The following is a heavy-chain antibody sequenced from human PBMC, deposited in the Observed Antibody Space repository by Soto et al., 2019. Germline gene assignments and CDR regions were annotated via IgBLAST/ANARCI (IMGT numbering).Heavy chain of an antibody. J-gene: IGHJ6*02. CDR2: INPNSGGT. Sequence: ASVKVSCKASGYTFAGYYMHWVRQAPGQGLEWMGWINPNSGGTNYAQKFQGRVTMTRDTSISTAYMELSRLRSDDTAVYYCAREIVVVPGRVGYYGMDVGGQGTTVTVSS. D-gene: IGHD2-2*01. CDR3: AREIVVVPGRVGYYGMDV. CDR1: GYTFAGYY. V-gene: IGHV1-2*02.